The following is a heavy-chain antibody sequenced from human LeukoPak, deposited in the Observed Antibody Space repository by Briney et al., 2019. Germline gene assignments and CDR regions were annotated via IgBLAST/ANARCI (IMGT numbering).Heavy chain of an antibody. D-gene: IGHD3-22*01. CDR1: GFTFSSYW. CDR3: ARHLDYDSSGKGFDY. Sequence: GGSLRLSCAASGFTFSSYWMHWVRQAPGKGLVWVSRINSDGSSTSYADSVKGRFTISRDNAKNTLYLQMNSLRAEDTAVYYCARHLDYDSSGKGFDYWGQGTLVTVSS. CDR2: INSDGSST. V-gene: IGHV3-74*01. J-gene: IGHJ4*02.